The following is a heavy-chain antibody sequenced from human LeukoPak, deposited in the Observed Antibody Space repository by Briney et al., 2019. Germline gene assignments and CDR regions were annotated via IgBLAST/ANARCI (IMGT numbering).Heavy chain of an antibody. CDR1: GFTFNNYG. Sequence: GGSLRLSCAASGFTFNNYGMHWVRQAPGKGLEWVAFIRYDGSNKYYADSVEGRFTISRDNSKNTLYVQMNSLGAEDTAVYYCAKGRSSTKSLGAFDIWGQGTMVTVSS. CDR2: IRYDGSNK. J-gene: IGHJ3*02. CDR3: AKGRSSTKSLGAFDI. V-gene: IGHV3-30*02. D-gene: IGHD2-2*01.